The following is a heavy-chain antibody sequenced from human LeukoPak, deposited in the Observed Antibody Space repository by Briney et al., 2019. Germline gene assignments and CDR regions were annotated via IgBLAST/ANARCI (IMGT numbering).Heavy chain of an antibody. Sequence: SETLSLTCNVSGGSVNISSYFWGWIRQPPGKGLEWIGSIYYSGNTHYNPSLKSRVTISIDTSKNQFSLRLTSVTAADTAVYYCARHQYSGSYYHYWGQGTLVTVSS. V-gene: IGHV4-39*01. J-gene: IGHJ4*02. D-gene: IGHD1-26*01. CDR3: ARHQYSGSYYHY. CDR1: GGSVNISSYF. CDR2: IYYSGNT.